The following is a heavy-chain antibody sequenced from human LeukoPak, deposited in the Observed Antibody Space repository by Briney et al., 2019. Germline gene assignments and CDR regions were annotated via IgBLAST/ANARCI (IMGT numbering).Heavy chain of an antibody. Sequence: GGSLRLSCTASRFPFSNAWMSWVRQAPGKGREWVGRFKGKTDSETKAYAAQVKGRFTISREDSKTTLHLQMNSMKTENTAVYYCSTNNGYTAFDFWGQGTMVTVSA. V-gene: IGHV3-15*01. J-gene: IGHJ3*01. D-gene: IGHD2-2*02. CDR2: FKGKTDSETK. CDR3: STNNGYTAFDF. CDR1: RFPFSNAW.